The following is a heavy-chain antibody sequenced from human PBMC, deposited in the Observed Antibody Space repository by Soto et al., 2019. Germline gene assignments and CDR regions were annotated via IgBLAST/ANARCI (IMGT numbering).Heavy chain of an antibody. D-gene: IGHD2-2*01. CDR3: ARANIVVIPAARDYYGMDV. CDR1: GGSISSSNW. V-gene: IGHV4-4*02. Sequence: SETLSLTCAVSGGSISSSNWWSWVRQPPGKGLEWIGEIYHSGSTNYNPSLKSRVTISVDRSKNQFSLKLTSVTAADTAVYYCARANIVVIPAARDYYGMDVWGHGTTVTVSS. CDR2: IYHSGST. J-gene: IGHJ6*02.